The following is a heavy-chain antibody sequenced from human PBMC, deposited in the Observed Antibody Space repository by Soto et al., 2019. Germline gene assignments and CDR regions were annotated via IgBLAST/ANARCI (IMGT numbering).Heavy chain of an antibody. Sequence: QVQLQESGPGLVKPSETLSLTCTVSGGSISSYYWSWIRQPPGKGLEWIGYIYYSGSTNYNPSLKSRVTISVDTSKNQSSLKLSSVTAADTAVYYCAREGDGYTDYWGQGTLVTVSS. CDR2: IYYSGST. CDR1: GGSISSYY. D-gene: IGHD5-12*01. CDR3: AREGDGYTDY. J-gene: IGHJ4*02. V-gene: IGHV4-59*01.